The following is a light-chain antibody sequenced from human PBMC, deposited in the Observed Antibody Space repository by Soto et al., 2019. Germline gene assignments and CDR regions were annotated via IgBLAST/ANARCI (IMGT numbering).Light chain of an antibody. CDR3: QQRSNWPPYT. CDR1: QSVSRN. Sequence: DIVLTQSPGTLSLSVGESATLSCRASQSVSRNSLTWYQQKPGQASRLLIYDASNRATGIPARFSGSGSGTDVTLTISSLEPEDFAVYYCQQRSNWPPYTFGQGTKLEIK. CDR2: DAS. J-gene: IGKJ2*01. V-gene: IGKV3-11*01.